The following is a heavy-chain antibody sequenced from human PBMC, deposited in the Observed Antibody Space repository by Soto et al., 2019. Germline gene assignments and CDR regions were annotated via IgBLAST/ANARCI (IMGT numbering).Heavy chain of an antibody. D-gene: IGHD2-15*01. J-gene: IGHJ4*02. CDR1: GGSISSGGYY. Sequence: QVQLQESGPGLVKPSQTLSLTCTVSGGSISSGGYYWSWIRQHPGKGLEWIGYIYYSGSTYYNPYLKSRVTISVDTSKNQFSLKMSSVTAADTAVYYCARVYCSGGSCYLIDYWGQGTLVTVSS. V-gene: IGHV4-31*03. CDR3: ARVYCSGGSCYLIDY. CDR2: IYYSGST.